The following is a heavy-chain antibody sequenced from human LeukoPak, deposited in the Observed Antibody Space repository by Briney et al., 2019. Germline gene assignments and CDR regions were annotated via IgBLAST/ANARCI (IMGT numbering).Heavy chain of an antibody. CDR1: GGSISSYY. J-gene: IGHJ4*02. CDR3: ARDNYYDSSGSFDY. Sequence: SETLSLTCTVSGGSISSYYWSWIRQPPGKGLEWIGYIYYSGSTYYNPSLKSRVTISVDTSKNQFSLKLSSVTAADTAVYYCARDNYYDSSGSFDYWGQGTLVTVSS. CDR2: IYYSGST. D-gene: IGHD3-22*01. V-gene: IGHV4-59*12.